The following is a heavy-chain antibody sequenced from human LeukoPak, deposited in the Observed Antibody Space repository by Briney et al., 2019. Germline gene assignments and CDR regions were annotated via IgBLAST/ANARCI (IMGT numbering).Heavy chain of an antibody. CDR1: GFTLSNAW. CDR2: ISSRSNYI. V-gene: IGHV3-21*01. D-gene: IGHD6-19*01. Sequence: GGSLRLSCAASGFTLSNAWMNWVRQAPGKGLEWVSSISSRSNYIYYADSIKGRFTISRDNAKNSLYLQMNTLRAEDTAVYYCAGPSYSSGWYVFDYWGQGTLVTVSS. J-gene: IGHJ4*02. CDR3: AGPSYSSGWYVFDY.